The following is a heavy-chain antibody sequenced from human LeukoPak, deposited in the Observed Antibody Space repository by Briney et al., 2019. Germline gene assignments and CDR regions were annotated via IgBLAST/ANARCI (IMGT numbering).Heavy chain of an antibody. Sequence: SETLSLTCTVSGGSISSYYWSWIRQPPGKGLEWIGYIYYSGSTNYNPSLKSRVTISVDTSKNQFSLKLSSVTAADTAVYYCARYVVVTAYFDYWGQGALVTVSS. CDR2: IYYSGST. CDR3: ARYVVVTAYFDY. V-gene: IGHV4-59*01. J-gene: IGHJ4*02. D-gene: IGHD2-21*02. CDR1: GGSISSYY.